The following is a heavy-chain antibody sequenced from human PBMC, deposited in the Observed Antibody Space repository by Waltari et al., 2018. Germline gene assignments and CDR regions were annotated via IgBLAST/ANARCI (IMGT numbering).Heavy chain of an antibody. J-gene: IGHJ5*02. CDR1: GFTFSSYA. D-gene: IGHD6-19*01. CDR3: AKAAFSRYSSGLNWFDP. Sequence: EVQLLESGGGLVQPGGSLRLSCAASGFTFSSYAMSWVRQAPGKGLEWVSAISGSGGSTYYADSRKGRFTIARDNSKNTLYLQMNSLRAEDTAVYYCAKAAFSRYSSGLNWFDPWGQGTLVTVSS. CDR2: ISGSGGST. V-gene: IGHV3-23*01.